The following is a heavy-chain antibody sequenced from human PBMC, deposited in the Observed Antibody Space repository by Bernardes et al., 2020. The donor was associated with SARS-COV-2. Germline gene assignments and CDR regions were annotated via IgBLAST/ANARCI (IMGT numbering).Heavy chain of an antibody. CDR1: ELRSSHSY. Sequence: GGSLSPSRDCAELRSSHSYITWVRPTPGKGLEWGPVITSGGRTSYADSVKGRFTISRDNSKSTLYLEMNNLRVDDTAVYYCATEELFGMDVWGQGTTVTVSS. D-gene: IGHD1-7*01. CDR3: ATEELFGMDV. V-gene: IGHV3-53*01. CDR2: ITSGGRT. J-gene: IGHJ6*02.